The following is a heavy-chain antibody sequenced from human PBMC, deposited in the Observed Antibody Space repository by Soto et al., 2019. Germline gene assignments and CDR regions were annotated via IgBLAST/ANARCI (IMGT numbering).Heavy chain of an antibody. CDR3: ARVRCSGYDYCVPAAYYFDY. CDR2: IIPIFGTA. D-gene: IGHD5-12*01. V-gene: IGHV1-69*13. CDR1: GGTFSSYA. Sequence: SVKVSCKASGGTFSSYAISWVRQAPGQGLEWMGGIIPIFGTANYAQKFQGRVTITADESTSTAYMELSSLRSEDTAVYYCARVRCSGYDYCVPAAYYFDYWGQGTLVTDSS. J-gene: IGHJ4*02.